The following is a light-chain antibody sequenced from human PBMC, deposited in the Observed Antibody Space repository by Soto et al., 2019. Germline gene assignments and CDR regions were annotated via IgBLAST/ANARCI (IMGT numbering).Light chain of an antibody. CDR1: QSISNW. CDR2: EAS. V-gene: IGKV1-5*03. CDR3: QQYSHFST. Sequence: DIQLTQSPSTLSASVGDRVTISCRASQSISNWLAWYQQKPGIAPKLLIYEASRLESGVPSRFSGTGSGTDFTLTISSLQPDDFATYYCQQYSHFSTFGQGTKVDIK. J-gene: IGKJ1*01.